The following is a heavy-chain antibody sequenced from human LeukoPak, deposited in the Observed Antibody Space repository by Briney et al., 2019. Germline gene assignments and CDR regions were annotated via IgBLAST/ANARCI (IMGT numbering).Heavy chain of an antibody. CDR2: IRAYNGNT. CDR1: GYTLTSYG. J-gene: IGHJ4*02. D-gene: IGHD3-10*01. Sequence: ASVKCSRKASGYTLTSYGISSVRQAPGHGLEWMGWIRAYNGNTKYAQKLQGTVTLTTDTSTRTAYTELWSLRAHATALYYCAGGSTYYYGSGSYAVFDYWGEGTLVSVSS. V-gene: IGHV1-18*01. CDR3: AGGSTYYYGSGSYAVFDY.